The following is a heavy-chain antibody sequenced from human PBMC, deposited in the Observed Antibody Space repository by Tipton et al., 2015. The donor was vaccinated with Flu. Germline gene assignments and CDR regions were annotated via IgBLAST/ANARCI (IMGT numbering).Heavy chain of an antibody. Sequence: SLRLSCAASGLAFSSNWMHWLRRVPGKGLVWVARINNDGSSIRYADSVKGRFTISRDNAKNTVYLQMNSLRAEDTAVYYCAREGLYCTGASCALAAFDYWGQGTLVSVSS. V-gene: IGHV3-74*01. CDR3: AREGLYCTGASCALAAFDY. D-gene: IGHD2-15*01. CDR1: GLAFSSNW. CDR2: INNDGSSI. J-gene: IGHJ4*02.